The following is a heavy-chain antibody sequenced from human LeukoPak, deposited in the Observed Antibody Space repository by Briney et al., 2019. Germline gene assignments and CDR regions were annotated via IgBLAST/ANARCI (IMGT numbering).Heavy chain of an antibody. J-gene: IGHJ5*02. V-gene: IGHV1-8*01. Sequence: ASVKVSCKASGYTFTSYDINWVRQATGQGREWMGWMNPNSGNTGYAQKFQGRVTMTRNTSISTAYMELSSLRSEDTAVYYCARGPYYDFWSGYYFSGWGVDWFDPWGQGTLVTVSS. CDR2: MNPNSGNT. CDR3: ARGPYYDFWSGYYFSGWGVDWFDP. CDR1: GYTFTSYD. D-gene: IGHD3-3*01.